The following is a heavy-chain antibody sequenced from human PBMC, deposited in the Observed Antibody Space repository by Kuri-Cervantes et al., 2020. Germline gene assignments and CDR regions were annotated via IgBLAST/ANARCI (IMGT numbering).Heavy chain of an antibody. Sequence: ASVKVSCKASGYTFTSYDINWVRQATGQGLEWMGWMNPNSGNTGYAQKFQGRVTITADESTSTAYMELSSLRSEDTAVYYCARGAVAGGLYNWFDPWGQGTLVTVSS. J-gene: IGHJ5*02. CDR1: GYTFTSYD. CDR2: MNPNSGNT. CDR3: ARGAVAGGLYNWFDP. V-gene: IGHV1-8*01. D-gene: IGHD6-19*01.